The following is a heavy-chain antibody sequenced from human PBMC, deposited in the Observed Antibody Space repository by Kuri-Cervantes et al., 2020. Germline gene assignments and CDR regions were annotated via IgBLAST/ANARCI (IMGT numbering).Heavy chain of an antibody. CDR3: ARGLRIAAFD. Sequence: SETLSLTCAVSGYSISSGYYWGWIRQPPGKGLEWIGSIYHSGSTYYNPSLKSRVTISVDKSKNQFSLKLSSVTAADTAVYYCARGLRIAAFDWGQGTLVTVSS. V-gene: IGHV4-38-2*01. D-gene: IGHD6-13*01. CDR1: GYSISSGYY. J-gene: IGHJ4*02. CDR2: IYHSGST.